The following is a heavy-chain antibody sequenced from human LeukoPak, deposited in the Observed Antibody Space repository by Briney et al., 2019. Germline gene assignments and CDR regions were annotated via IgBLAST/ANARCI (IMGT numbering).Heavy chain of an antibody. CDR1: GFTFSSYN. Sequence: GGSLRLSCAASGFTFSSYNMNWVRQAPGKGLEWVSSISSSSSYIYYADSVKGRFTISRDSSKNTLYLQMNSLRPEDTAVFYCAALDPLDYWGQGTLVTVSS. J-gene: IGHJ4*02. V-gene: IGHV3-21*06. CDR2: ISSSSSYI. CDR3: AALDPLDY.